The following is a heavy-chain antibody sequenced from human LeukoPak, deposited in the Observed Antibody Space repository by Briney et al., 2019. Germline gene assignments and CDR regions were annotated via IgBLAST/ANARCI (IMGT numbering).Heavy chain of an antibody. CDR2: IHSSGNT. Sequence: KPGGSLRLSCAASGFTFSGYSMNWVRQAPGKGLDWVSAIHSSGNTYYADSVKGRVTISRDNAKNSLYLQMISLRDEDTAVYYCVRGRGGTFYFDYWGQGTLVTVSS. J-gene: IGHJ4*02. CDR3: VRGRGGTFYFDY. CDR1: GFTFSGYS. V-gene: IGHV3-21*01. D-gene: IGHD1-26*01.